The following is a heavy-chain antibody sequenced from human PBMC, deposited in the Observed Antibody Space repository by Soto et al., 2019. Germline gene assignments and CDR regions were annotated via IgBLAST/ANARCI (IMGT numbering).Heavy chain of an antibody. CDR3: NTAYGDFYYYYGMDV. Sequence: EVQLLESGGGLVQPGGSLRLSCAASGFTFSSYAMSWVRQAPGKGLEWVSAISGSGGSTYYADSVKGRFTISRDNSKNTLYLQMNSLRAEDTAVYYCNTAYGDFYYYYGMDVWGQGTTVTVSS. D-gene: IGHD4-17*01. CDR2: ISGSGGST. CDR1: GFTFSSYA. J-gene: IGHJ6*02. V-gene: IGHV3-23*01.